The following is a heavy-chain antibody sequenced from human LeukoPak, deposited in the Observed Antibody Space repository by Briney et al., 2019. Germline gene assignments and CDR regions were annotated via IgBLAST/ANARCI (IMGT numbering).Heavy chain of an antibody. V-gene: IGHV3-21*01. Sequence: GGSLRLSCAASGFTFSSYSMNWVRQAPGKGLEWVSSISSSSSYIYYADSVKGRFTISRDNAKNSLYPQMNSLRAEDTAVYYCARWEGDGYNSLDYWGQGTLLTVSS. CDR1: GFTFSSYS. CDR3: ARWEGDGYNSLDY. CDR2: ISSSSSYI. J-gene: IGHJ4*02. D-gene: IGHD5-24*01.